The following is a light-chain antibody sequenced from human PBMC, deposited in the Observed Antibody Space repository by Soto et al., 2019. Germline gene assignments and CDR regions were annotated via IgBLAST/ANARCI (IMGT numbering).Light chain of an antibody. J-gene: IGLJ2*01. V-gene: IGLV2-23*01. CDR3: CSSARNSVV. Sequence: QLVLTQPASVSGSPGQSITISCTGTSSDVGSSSLVSWYQQHPGKAPKLMIYEDIERPSGVSNRFSGSNSGNTASLTISGLQPEDEADYYCCSSARNSVVFGGGTKLTVL. CDR1: SSDVGSSSL. CDR2: EDI.